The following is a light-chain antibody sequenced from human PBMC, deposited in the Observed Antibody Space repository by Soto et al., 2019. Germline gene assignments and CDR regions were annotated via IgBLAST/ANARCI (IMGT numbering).Light chain of an antibody. CDR2: DVS. V-gene: IGLV2-14*01. Sequence: QSVLTQPASVSGSPGQSITISCTGTSSDVGGYNYVSWYQQHPGKAPKLMIYDVSNRPSGVSNRFSGSKSGNTASLTLSGLQAEDEADYYCSSYTSSSTLDVVVGGGTKLTV. CDR1: SSDVGGYNY. J-gene: IGLJ2*01. CDR3: SSYTSSSTLDVV.